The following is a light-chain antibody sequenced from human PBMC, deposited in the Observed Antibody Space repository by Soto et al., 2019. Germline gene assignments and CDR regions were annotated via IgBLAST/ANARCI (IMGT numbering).Light chain of an antibody. J-gene: IGLJ1*01. V-gene: IGLV2-11*01. CDR3: CSYTGNKVFV. CDR2: DVS. CDR1: SSDVGGYNY. Sequence: QSVLTQPRSVSGSPGQSVTISCTGTSSDVGGYNYVSWYQQHPGKAPKLMIYDVSKRPSGVPDRFSGSKSGNTASLTISGLQAEDEADYYCCSYTGNKVFVFGTGTKVTVL.